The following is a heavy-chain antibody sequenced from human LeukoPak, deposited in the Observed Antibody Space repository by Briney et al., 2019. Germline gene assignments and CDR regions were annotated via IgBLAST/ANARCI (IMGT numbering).Heavy chain of an antibody. Sequence: PGGSLRLSCAASGFSFSTYSMNWVRQAPGKGLEWVSYISSSSSTIYYADSVKGRFTISRDNAKNSLYLQTNSLRAEDTAVYYCAGDVHPTRGYYMDVWGKGTTVTVSS. V-gene: IGHV3-48*01. J-gene: IGHJ6*03. CDR2: ISSSSSTI. CDR3: AGDVHPTRGYYMDV. D-gene: IGHD5-12*01. CDR1: GFSFSTYS.